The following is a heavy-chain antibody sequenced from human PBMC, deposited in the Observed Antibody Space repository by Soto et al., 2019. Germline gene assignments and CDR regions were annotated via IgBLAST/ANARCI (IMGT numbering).Heavy chain of an antibody. J-gene: IGHJ4*02. CDR2: ISYDGSNK. V-gene: IGHV3-30-3*01. CDR1: GFTFSSYA. D-gene: IGHD4-17*01. CDR3: ARVGRLHYFDY. Sequence: QVQLVESGGGVVQPGRSLRLSCAASGFTFSSYAMHWVRQAPGKGLEWVAVISYDGSNKYYADSVKGRFTISRDNSKNTLYLQMTSLRAEDTAVYYCARVGRLHYFDYWGQGTLLNVSS.